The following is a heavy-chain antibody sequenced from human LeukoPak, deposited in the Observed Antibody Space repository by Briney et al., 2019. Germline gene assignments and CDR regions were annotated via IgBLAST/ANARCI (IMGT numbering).Heavy chain of an antibody. CDR1: GYTFTVYY. V-gene: IGHV1-2*02. D-gene: IGHD2-2*01. Sequence: GASVKVSCKASGYTFTVYYMHWVRQAPGQGLEWMGWINPNSGGTNYAQKFQGRVTMTRDTSISTAYMELSRLRSDDTAVYYCARVVVPASDWFDPWGQGTLVTVSS. CDR3: ARVVVPASDWFDP. CDR2: INPNSGGT. J-gene: IGHJ5*02.